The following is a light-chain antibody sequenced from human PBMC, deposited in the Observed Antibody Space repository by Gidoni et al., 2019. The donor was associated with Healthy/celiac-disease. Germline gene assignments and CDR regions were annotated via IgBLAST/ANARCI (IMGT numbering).Light chain of an antibody. V-gene: IGLV3-1*01. CDR2: PDS. CDR1: KLGDKY. Sequence: SYEPTQPPSVSVSPGQTASITCPGDKLGDKYACWYQQKPGHSPVLVIYPDSKRPSGIPERFSGSNSGNTATLTISGTQAMDEADYYCQAWDSSTLVFGGGTKLTVL. CDR3: QAWDSSTLV. J-gene: IGLJ2*01.